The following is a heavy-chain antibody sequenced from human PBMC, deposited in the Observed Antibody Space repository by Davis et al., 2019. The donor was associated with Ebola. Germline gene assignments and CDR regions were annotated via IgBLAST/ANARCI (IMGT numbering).Heavy chain of an antibody. CDR2: INSDGSST. J-gene: IGHJ4*02. CDR3: ANIAAAGNY. D-gene: IGHD6-13*01. CDR1: GFTFSSYS. V-gene: IGHV3-74*01. Sequence: HTGGSLRLSCAASGFTFSSYSMNWVRQAPGKGLVWVSRINSDGSSTSYADSVKGRFTISRDNSKNTLYLQMNSLRAEDTAVYYCANIAAAGNYWGQGTLVTVSS.